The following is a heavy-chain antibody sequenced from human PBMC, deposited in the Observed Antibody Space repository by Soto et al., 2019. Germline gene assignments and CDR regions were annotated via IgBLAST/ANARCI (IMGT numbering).Heavy chain of an antibody. V-gene: IGHV5-51*01. CDR2: IYPGDSDT. CDR1: GYIFTNSW. D-gene: IGHD3-10*01. Sequence: GESLKISCHGSGYIFTNSWIAWVRQMPGEGLEWMGIIYPGDSDTRYSPSFQGQVTISADKSINTAYLQWSSLKASDTAMYYCARRGGFGRMYYFDYWGQGTLVTAPQ. CDR3: ARRGGFGRMYYFDY. J-gene: IGHJ4*02.